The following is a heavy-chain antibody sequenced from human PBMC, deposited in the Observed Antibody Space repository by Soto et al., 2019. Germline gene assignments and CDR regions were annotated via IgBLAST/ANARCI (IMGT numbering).Heavy chain of an antibody. J-gene: IGHJ6*02. V-gene: IGHV3-23*01. CDR3: ARGLYPVFALVGATTYYYYGMDV. D-gene: IGHD1-26*01. CDR2: ISSRGGST. Sequence: EVQLLESGGGLVQPGGSLRLSCAASGFTFNNYAMSWVRQAPGKGLEWVSGISSRGGSTYYADSVKGRFTITRDNSKNTLYLQMNSLRAEDTAVYYCARGLYPVFALVGATTYYYYGMDVWGQGTTVTVSS. CDR1: GFTFNNYA.